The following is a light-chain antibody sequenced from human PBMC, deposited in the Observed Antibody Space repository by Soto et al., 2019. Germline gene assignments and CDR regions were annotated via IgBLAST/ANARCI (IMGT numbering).Light chain of an antibody. CDR1: QSVSNK. J-gene: IGKJ1*01. V-gene: IGKV3-15*01. Sequence: EIVMTQSPATLSVSPGERVTLSCRSSQSVSNKLAWYQQQPGQAPRLLIYGASTTATGIPARFSGSGSGTELTLTISSLQSEDFAVYYCLHYKDWPRWTFGQGTKVDIK. CDR2: GAS. CDR3: LHYKDWPRWT.